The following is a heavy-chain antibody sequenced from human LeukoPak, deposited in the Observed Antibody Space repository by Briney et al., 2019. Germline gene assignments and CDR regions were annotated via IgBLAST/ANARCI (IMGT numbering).Heavy chain of an antibody. CDR1: GFTFSSYW. D-gene: IGHD3-10*01. CDR3: AKDYYYGSGSYSFPYYYYYYMDV. CDR2: IKQDGSEK. J-gene: IGHJ6*03. Sequence: GGSLRLSCAASGFTFSSYWMSWVRQAPGKGLEWVANIKQDGSEKYYVDSVKGRFTISRDNSKNTLYLQMNSLRAEDTAVYYCAKDYYYGSGSYSFPYYYYYYMDVWGKGTTVTISS. V-gene: IGHV3-7*01.